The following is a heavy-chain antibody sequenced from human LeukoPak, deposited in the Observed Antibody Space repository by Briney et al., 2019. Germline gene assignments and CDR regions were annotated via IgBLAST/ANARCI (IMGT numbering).Heavy chain of an antibody. CDR3: ARGQGYDSRCDH. CDR2: INAGNGNT. Sequence: ASVKVSCKASGFTFTNHALQWVRQAPGQRLEWMGWINAGNGNTKYSQQFQGRVTITRDTSATTTYIELSSLRSEDTAVYYCARGQGYDSRCDHWGQGTLVTVSS. V-gene: IGHV1-3*01. J-gene: IGHJ4*02. CDR1: GFTFTNHA. D-gene: IGHD3-22*01.